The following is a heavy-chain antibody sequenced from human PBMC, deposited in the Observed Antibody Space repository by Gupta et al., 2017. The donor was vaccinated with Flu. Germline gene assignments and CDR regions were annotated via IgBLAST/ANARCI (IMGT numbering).Heavy chain of an antibody. CDR1: GGTFSSYT. Sequence: QVQLVQSGAEVKKPGSSVKVSCKASGGTFSSYTISWVRQAPGQGLEWMGRIIPILGIANYAQKFQGRVTITADKSTSTAYMELSSLRSEDTAVYYCARGDYYDSSGYYFTGAFDIWGQGTMVTVSS. D-gene: IGHD3-22*01. CDR2: IIPILGIA. CDR3: ARGDYYDSSGYYFTGAFDI. J-gene: IGHJ3*02. V-gene: IGHV1-69*02.